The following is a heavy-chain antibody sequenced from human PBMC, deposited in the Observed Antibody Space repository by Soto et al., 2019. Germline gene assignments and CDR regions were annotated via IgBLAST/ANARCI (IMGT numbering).Heavy chain of an antibody. Sequence: SETLSLTCAVYGGSFSGYYWSWIRQHPGKGLEWIGYIYYSGSTYYNPSLKSRVTISVDTSKNQFSLKLSSVTAADTAVYYCARITTYYYDSSGPDYWGQGTLVTVSS. CDR1: GGSFSGYY. V-gene: IGHV4-31*11. J-gene: IGHJ4*02. CDR3: ARITTYYYDSSGPDY. D-gene: IGHD3-22*01. CDR2: IYYSGST.